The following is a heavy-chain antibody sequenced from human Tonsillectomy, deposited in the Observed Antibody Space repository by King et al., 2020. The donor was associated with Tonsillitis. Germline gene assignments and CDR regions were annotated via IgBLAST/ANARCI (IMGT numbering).Heavy chain of an antibody. CDR3: ARGINVYYYYYYMDV. J-gene: IGHJ6*03. CDR2: IFYSGST. D-gene: IGHD2/OR15-2a*01. CDR1: GGSITSYY. Sequence: VQLQESGPGLVKPSETLSLTCSVSGGSITSYYWSWIRQPPGKGLGGIGCIFYSGSTTYNLSLKSRVSMSVDTSKNQFSLNLISVTAADTDVYYCARGINVYYYYYYMDVWGKGTTVTVSS. V-gene: IGHV4-59*01.